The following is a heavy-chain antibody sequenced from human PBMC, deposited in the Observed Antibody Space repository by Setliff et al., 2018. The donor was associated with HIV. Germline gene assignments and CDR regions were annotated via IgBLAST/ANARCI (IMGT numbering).Heavy chain of an antibody. D-gene: IGHD6-13*01. J-gene: IGHJ4*01. CDR1: GGSFSGYY. CDR3: VRGRDYGSSWSRPFYFDF. Sequence: KPSETLSLTCAVYGGSFSGYYWSWIRQSPGKDLEWIGEVNHSGDTTYNPSLKSRVTMSVDTSKNQFSLELSSLTSADTAIYYCVRGRDYGSSWSRPFYFDFWGHGNLVTVSS. V-gene: IGHV4-34*01. CDR2: VNHSGDT.